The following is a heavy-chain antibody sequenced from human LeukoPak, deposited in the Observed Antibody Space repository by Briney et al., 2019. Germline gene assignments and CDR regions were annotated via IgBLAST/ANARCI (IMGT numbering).Heavy chain of an antibody. CDR2: INPNSGGT. V-gene: IGHV1-2*02. D-gene: IGHD4-23*01. CDR3: ATVEDDYGGNP. CDR1: GYTFTGYY. Sequence: ASVKVSCKASGYTFTGYYMHWVRQAPGQGLEWMGWINPNSGGTNYAQKFQGRVTMTRDTSISTAYMELSSLRSEDTAVYYCATVEDDYGGNPWGQGTLVTVSS. J-gene: IGHJ5*02.